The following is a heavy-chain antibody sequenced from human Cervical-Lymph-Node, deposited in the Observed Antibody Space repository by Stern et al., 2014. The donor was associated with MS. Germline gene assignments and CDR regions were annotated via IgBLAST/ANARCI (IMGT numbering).Heavy chain of an antibody. Sequence: VQLVESGPGLVKPSQTLSLTCTVSGGSISSGGYYWSWIRQQPGKGLEGIGYIYYSASTYYNPSLKSRVTISVDTSKNQFSLKLSSVTAADTAVYYCASTRNSDYYGMDVWGQGTTVTVSS. CDR1: GGSISSGGYY. CDR3: ASTRNSDYYGMDV. J-gene: IGHJ6*02. CDR2: IYYSAST. V-gene: IGHV4-31*03. D-gene: IGHD1-1*01.